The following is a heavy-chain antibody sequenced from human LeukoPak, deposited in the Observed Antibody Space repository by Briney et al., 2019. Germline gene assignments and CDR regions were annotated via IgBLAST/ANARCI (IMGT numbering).Heavy chain of an antibody. J-gene: IGHJ4*02. CDR2: IWYDGSNK. CDR3: ARKDEGYH. D-gene: IGHD5-18*01. Sequence: GRSLRLSCAASGFTFSSYGMHWVRQAPGKGLEWVAVIWYDGSNKYYADSVKGRFTISRDNAKNSLYLQMNSLRAEDTAVYYCARKDEGYHWGQGTLVTVSS. V-gene: IGHV3-33*01. CDR1: GFTFSSYG.